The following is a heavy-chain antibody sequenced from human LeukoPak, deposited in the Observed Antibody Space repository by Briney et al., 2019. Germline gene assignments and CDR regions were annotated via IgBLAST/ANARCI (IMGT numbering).Heavy chain of an antibody. CDR2: ISAYNGNT. V-gene: IGHV1-18*01. D-gene: IGHD4-17*01. CDR1: GYIFTSYG. Sequence: GASVKVSCKASGYIFTSYGISWVRQAPGQGLEWMGWISAYNGNTNYAQKLQGRVTMATDTSTSTAYMELRSLRSDDTALYYCARAGDYGDWRRNWFDPWGQGTLVTVSS. J-gene: IGHJ5*02. CDR3: ARAGDYGDWRRNWFDP.